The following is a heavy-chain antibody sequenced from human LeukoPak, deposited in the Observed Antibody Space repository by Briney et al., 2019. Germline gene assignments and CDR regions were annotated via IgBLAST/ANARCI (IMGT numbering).Heavy chain of an antibody. CDR1: GYTFTGYY. J-gene: IGHJ4*02. V-gene: IGHV1-2*02. Sequence: ASVTVSCKASGYTFTGYYMHWVRQAPGQGLEWMGWINPNSGGTNYAQKFQGRATMTRDTSISTAYMELSRLRSDDTAVYYCARDLGHIVVVTAQYYFDYWGQGTLVTVSS. CDR3: ARDLGHIVVVTAQYYFDY. CDR2: INPNSGGT. D-gene: IGHD2-21*02.